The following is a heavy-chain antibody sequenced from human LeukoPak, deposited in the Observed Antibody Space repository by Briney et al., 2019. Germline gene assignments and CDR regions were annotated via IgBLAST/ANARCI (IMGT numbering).Heavy chain of an antibody. J-gene: IGHJ4*02. CDR3: ASYDSGYNWNRH. Sequence: VASVKVSCKTSGYTFTYYIYWVRQAPGQGLEWMRWISPNSGDTKYAQKFQGRVTLTTDTSISTAYMELSRLRSDDTAVYYCASYDSGYNWNRHWGQGTLVTVSS. D-gene: IGHD1-20*01. V-gene: IGHV1-2*02. CDR2: ISPNSGDT. CDR1: GYTFTYY.